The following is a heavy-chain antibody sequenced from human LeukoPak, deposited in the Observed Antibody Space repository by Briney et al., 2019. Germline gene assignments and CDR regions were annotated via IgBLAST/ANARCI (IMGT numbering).Heavy chain of an antibody. CDR1: GYTFTSYY. D-gene: IGHD4-17*01. V-gene: IGHV1-46*01. CDR2: FNRSGGST. CDR3: ATLTTVTFRYFQH. J-gene: IGHJ1*01. Sequence: ASVKVSCKASGYTFTSYYMHWVRQAPGQGLEWMGVFNRSGGSTSYAQKLQGRVTMTRDTSTRTVYMELSSLRSEDTAVYYCATLTTVTFRYFQHWGQGTLVTVSS.